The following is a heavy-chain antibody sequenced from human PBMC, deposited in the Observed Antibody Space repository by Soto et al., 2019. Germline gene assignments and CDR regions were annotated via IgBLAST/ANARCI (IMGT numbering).Heavy chain of an antibody. CDR2: ISAYNGNT. D-gene: IGHD3-10*01. J-gene: IGHJ5*02. Sequence: ASVKVSCKASGYTFTSYGISWVRQAPGQGLEWMGWISAYNGNTNYAQKLQGRVTMTTDTSTSTAYMELRSLRSDDTAVYYCASAPLWFGELNNWFDPWGQGTLVTVS. V-gene: IGHV1-18*01. CDR3: ASAPLWFGELNNWFDP. CDR1: GYTFTSYG.